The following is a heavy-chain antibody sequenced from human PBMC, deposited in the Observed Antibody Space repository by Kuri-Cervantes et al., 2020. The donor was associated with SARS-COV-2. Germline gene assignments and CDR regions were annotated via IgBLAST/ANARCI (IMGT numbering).Heavy chain of an antibody. V-gene: IGHV4-34*01. D-gene: IGHD2-21*01. CDR1: GGSFSGYY. CDR3: ARGWLFGY. J-gene: IGHJ4*02. Sequence: SETLSLTCAVYGGSFSGYYWSWIRRPPGMGLEWIGEINHSGSTNYNPSLKSRVTISVDTSKNQFSLKLSSVSAADTAVYYCARGWLFGYWGQGTLVTVSS. CDR2: INHSGST.